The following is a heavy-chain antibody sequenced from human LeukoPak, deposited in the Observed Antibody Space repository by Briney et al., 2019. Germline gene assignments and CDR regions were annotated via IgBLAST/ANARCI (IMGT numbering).Heavy chain of an antibody. CDR3: ARDRANGDYSSFDY. Sequence: GGSLRLSCAASGFTFSSYWMSWVRQAPGKGLEWVANIKQDGSEKYYVDSVKGRFTISRDNAKNSLYLQMNSLRAEDTAVYYCARDRANGDYSSFDYWGQGTLVTVSS. CDR2: IKQDGSEK. CDR1: GFTFSSYW. V-gene: IGHV3-7*01. D-gene: IGHD4-17*01. J-gene: IGHJ4*02.